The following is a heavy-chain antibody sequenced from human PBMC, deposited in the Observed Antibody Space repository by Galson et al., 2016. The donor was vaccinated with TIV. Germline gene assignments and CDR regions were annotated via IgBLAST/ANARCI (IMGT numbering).Heavy chain of an antibody. V-gene: IGHV3-7*01. CDR2: IRQDGNEI. J-gene: IGHJ4*02. Sequence: SLRLSCAGSGFTFSDYWMSWVRQAPGKGLEWVANIRQDGNEIYYVDSVKGRFTISRDNAKDSLYLQMNSLRAEDTAVYYCARGNDPGATYSLDYWGQGTLVTVSS. CDR1: GFTFSDYW. D-gene: IGHD1-1*01. CDR3: ARGNDPGATYSLDY.